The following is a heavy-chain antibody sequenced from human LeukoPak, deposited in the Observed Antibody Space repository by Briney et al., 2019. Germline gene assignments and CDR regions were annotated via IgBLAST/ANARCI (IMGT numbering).Heavy chain of an antibody. CDR2: IYTSGST. D-gene: IGHD1-7*01. V-gene: IGHV4-4*07. CDR3: VRGGVGTTFGWFDP. CDR1: GGSISNFY. Sequence: SETLSHTCTVSGGSISNFYWSWIRQPAGKGLEWIGRIYTSGSTDYNPSLKSRVTMSVDTSKNHFSLKLTSVTAADTAVYYCVRGGVGTTFGWFDPWGRGTLVTVSS. J-gene: IGHJ5*02.